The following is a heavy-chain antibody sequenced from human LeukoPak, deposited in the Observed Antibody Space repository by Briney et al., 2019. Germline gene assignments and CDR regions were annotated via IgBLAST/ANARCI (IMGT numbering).Heavy chain of an antibody. V-gene: IGHV1-2*02. J-gene: IGHJ4*02. D-gene: IGHD6-19*01. CDR1: GYTSTGYY. Sequence: ASVKVSCKASGYTSTGYYMHWVRQAPGQGLEWMGWINPNSGGTNYAQKFQGRVTMTRDTSISTAYMELSRLRSDDTAVYYCARAVAGSGYFDYWGQGTLVTVSS. CDR3: ARAVAGSGYFDY. CDR2: INPNSGGT.